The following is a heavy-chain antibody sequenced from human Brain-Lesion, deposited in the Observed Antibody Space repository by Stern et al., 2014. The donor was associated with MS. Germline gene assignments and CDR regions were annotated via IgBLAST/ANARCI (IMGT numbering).Heavy chain of an antibody. CDR2: ITWDGGST. V-gene: IGHV3-43D*03. J-gene: IGHJ4*02. Sequence: EVQLVESGGVVVQPGGSLRLSCAASGFTFDDYAMHWVRQAPGKGLEWVSLITWDGGSTSYTDSVKGRFSISRDNRKSFLDLQMNSLRPEDTALYYCAGGLGFWGRGTLVTVSS. CDR3: AGGLGF. CDR1: GFTFDDYA. D-gene: IGHD2-21*01.